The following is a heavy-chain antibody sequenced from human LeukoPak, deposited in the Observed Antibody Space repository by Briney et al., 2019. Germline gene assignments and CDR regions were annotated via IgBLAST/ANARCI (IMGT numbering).Heavy chain of an antibody. CDR1: GFTFSSYW. CDR3: ARSGEMSTNTFWFDP. D-gene: IGHD5-24*01. J-gene: IGHJ5*02. Sequence: PGGSLRLSCAASGFTFSSYWMHWVRQAPGKGLVWVSRINYDGSSTRYADSVKGRFTISRDNAKNTLYLQMNSLSHEGTAIYYCARSGEMSTNTFWFDPWGQGTLVTVSS. CDR2: INYDGSST. V-gene: IGHV3-74*01.